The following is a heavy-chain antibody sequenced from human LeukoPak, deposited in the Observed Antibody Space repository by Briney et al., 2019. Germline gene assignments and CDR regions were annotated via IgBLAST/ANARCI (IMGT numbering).Heavy chain of an antibody. CDR1: GGSFSGYY. V-gene: IGHV4-34*01. CDR3: ASSPGYNSRGYYFNY. J-gene: IGHJ4*02. D-gene: IGHD5-24*01. CDR2: INHSGST. Sequence: SETLSLTCAVYGGSFSGYYWSWIRQPPGKGLEWIGEINHSGSTNYNPSLKSRVTISVDTSKNQFSLKLSSVTAADTAVYYCASSPGYNSRGYYFNYWGQGTLVTVSS.